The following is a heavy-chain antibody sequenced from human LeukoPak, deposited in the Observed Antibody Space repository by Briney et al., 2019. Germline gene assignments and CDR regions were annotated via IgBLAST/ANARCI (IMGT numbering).Heavy chain of an antibody. D-gene: IGHD3-10*01. V-gene: IGHV4-4*02. J-gene: IGHJ6*02. CDR1: GGSISSSNW. CDR3: ARVPVTFGNYYGMDV. CDR2: IYHSGST. Sequence: SETLSLTCAVSGGSISSSNWWSWVRQPPGKGLEWIGEIYHSGSTNYNPSLKSRVTISVDKSKNQFSLKLSSVTAADTAVYYCARVPVTFGNYYGMDVWGQGTTVTVSS.